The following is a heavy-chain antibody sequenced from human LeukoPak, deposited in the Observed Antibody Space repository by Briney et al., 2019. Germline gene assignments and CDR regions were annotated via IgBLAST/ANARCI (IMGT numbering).Heavy chain of an antibody. J-gene: IGHJ4*02. D-gene: IGHD3-3*01. CDR2: INHSGST. Sequence: PSETLSLTCAVYGGSFSGYYWSWIRQPPGKGLEWIGEINHSGSTNYNPSLKSRVTMSVDTSKNQFSLKLSSVTAADTAVYYCARESGYDFWSDIPHYFDYWGQGTLVTVSS. CDR1: GGSFSGYY. CDR3: ARESGYDFWSDIPHYFDY. V-gene: IGHV4-34*01.